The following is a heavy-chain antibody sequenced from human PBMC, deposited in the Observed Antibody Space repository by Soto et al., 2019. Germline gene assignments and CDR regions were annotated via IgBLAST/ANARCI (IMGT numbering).Heavy chain of an antibody. CDR1: GGTFRNYP. V-gene: IGHV1-69*04. J-gene: IGHJ4*02. Sequence: VKVSCKASGGTFRNYPINWVRQAPGQGLEWMGSIFPLTDIPDYAQNFQARLTISADKSTSTAYMELSILTSDDTAMYFCARGPLVVLNYFESWGQGTLVTVSS. CDR2: IFPLTDIP. CDR3: ARGPLVVLNYFES.